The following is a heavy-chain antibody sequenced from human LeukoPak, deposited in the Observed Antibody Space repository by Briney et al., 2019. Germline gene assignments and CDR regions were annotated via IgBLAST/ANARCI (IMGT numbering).Heavy chain of an antibody. D-gene: IGHD4-23*01. V-gene: IGHV3-30-3*01. CDR2: ISYDGSNK. J-gene: IGHJ4*02. CDR1: GFTFSSYA. CDR3: ARDRYGGNEFDY. Sequence: GRSLRLSCAASGFTFSSYAMHWVRRAPGKGLEWVAVISYDGSNKYYADSVKGRFTISRDNSKNTLYLQMNSLRAEDTAVYYCARDRYGGNEFDYWGQGTLVTVSS.